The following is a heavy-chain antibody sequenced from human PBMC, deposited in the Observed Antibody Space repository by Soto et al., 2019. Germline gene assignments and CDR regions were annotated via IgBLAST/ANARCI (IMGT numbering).Heavy chain of an antibody. CDR2: IRSKANSYAT. J-gene: IGHJ6*02. D-gene: IGHD2-21*02. CDR1: GFTFSSYW. CDR3: TSLRCGGDCYRLDYYGMDV. V-gene: IGHV3-73*01. Sequence: GGSLRLSCAASGFTFSSYWMSWVRQASGKGLEWVGRIRSKANSYATAYAASVRGRFTISRDDSKNTAYLQMNSLKTEDTAVYYCTSLRCGGDCYRLDYYGMDVWGQGTAVTVSS.